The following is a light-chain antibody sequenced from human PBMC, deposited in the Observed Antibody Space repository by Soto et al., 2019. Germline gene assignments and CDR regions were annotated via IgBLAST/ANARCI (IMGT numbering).Light chain of an antibody. J-gene: IGLJ1*01. CDR2: AVS. Sequence: QSVLTQPASVSGSPGQSITISCTGTSNDVGRYNYVSWYQQHPGKAPKLMIYAVSNRPSGVSNRFSGSKSGNTASLTISGLQAEDEAHYYCCSYTSSTTLYVFGTGTKLTVL. CDR3: CSYTSSTTLYV. V-gene: IGLV2-14*01. CDR1: SNDVGRYNY.